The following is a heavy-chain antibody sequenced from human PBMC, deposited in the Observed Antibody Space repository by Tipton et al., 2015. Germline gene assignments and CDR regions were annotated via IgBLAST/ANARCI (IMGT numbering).Heavy chain of an antibody. CDR3: TRSSGYYTPTY. CDR1: GFTFDDYG. V-gene: IGHV3-9*01. J-gene: IGHJ4*02. CDR2: ISWNSGSI. D-gene: IGHD3-3*01. Sequence: SLRLSCVASGFTFDDYGMHWVRQTPGKGLEWVSGISWNSGSIGYADSVKGRFTISRDNAKNALYLQMNSLRVEDTAVYYCTRSSGYYTPTYWGQGTLVTVSS.